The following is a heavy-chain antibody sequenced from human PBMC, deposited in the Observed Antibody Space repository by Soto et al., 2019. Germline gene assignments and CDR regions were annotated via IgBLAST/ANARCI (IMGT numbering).Heavy chain of an antibody. Sequence: KPSETLSLTCAVYGGSFSGYYWSWIRQPPGKGLEWIGEINHSGSTNYNPSLKSRVTISVDTSKNQFSLKLSSATAADTAVYYCATTVGVTQYNAVFDIWGQGTMVTVSS. CDR3: ATTVGVTQYNAVFDI. V-gene: IGHV4-34*01. D-gene: IGHD2-21*02. CDR1: GGSFSGYY. J-gene: IGHJ3*02. CDR2: INHSGST.